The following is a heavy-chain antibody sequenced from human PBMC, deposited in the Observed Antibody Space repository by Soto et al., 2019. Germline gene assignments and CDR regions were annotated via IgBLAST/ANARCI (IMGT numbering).Heavy chain of an antibody. CDR2: ISSDSTYI. CDR1: GFTFGSHS. J-gene: IGHJ4*02. V-gene: IGHV3-21*01. Sequence: EVQLVESGGGLVKPGGSLRLSCADSGFTFGSHSMFWVRQAPGKGLEWVSSISSDSTYIFYADSVKGRLAISRDNAKNSLFLQMDSLRAEDTAIYYCARGALVVLGAAPRTLDYWGKGTLVTVSS. CDR3: ARGALVVLGAAPRTLDY. D-gene: IGHD2-21*01.